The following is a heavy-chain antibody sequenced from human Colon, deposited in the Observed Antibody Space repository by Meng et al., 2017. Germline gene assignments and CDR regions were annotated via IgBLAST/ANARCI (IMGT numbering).Heavy chain of an antibody. CDR2: IGHSGIT. J-gene: IGHJ4*02. V-gene: IGHV4-39*07. CDR1: GGSISTSGYY. D-gene: IGHD6-19*01. Sequence: QPQLQESGPGLVKPSEALSLTRSVSGGSISTSGYYWGWIRQPPGKGLEWIGSIGHSGITYYAPSLKSRVTISVDKSKNQFSLKLSSVTAADTAVYYCAGWLVGYWGQGTLVTVSS. CDR3: AGWLVGY.